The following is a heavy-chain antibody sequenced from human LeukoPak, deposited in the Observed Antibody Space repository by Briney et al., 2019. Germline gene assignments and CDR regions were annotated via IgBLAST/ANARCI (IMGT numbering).Heavy chain of an antibody. Sequence: SETLSLTCTVSGGSISSSSHYWGWIRQPPGKGLEWIGSMYYRGSTYHNPSLKSRVTISVDTSKNQFSLKLSSVTAADTAVYYCARRYCSGGSCHFNREKYFQHWGQGTLVTVSS. V-gene: IGHV4-39*07. CDR3: ARRYCSGGSCHFNREKYFQH. CDR1: GGSISSSSHY. D-gene: IGHD2-15*01. CDR2: MYYRGST. J-gene: IGHJ1*01.